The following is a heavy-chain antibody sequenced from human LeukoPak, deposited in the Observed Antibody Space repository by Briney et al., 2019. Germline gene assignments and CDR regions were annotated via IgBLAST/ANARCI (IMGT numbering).Heavy chain of an antibody. CDR2: ISSSGRTV. CDR1: GFTFSSYE. Sequence: GGSLRLSCAASGFTFSSYEMNWVRQAPGKGLEWISYISSSGRTVYSADSVKGRFTISRDNTKNSLYLQMNSLRDEGTAVYYCARNLRLDYWGQGTLVTVSS. V-gene: IGHV3-48*03. J-gene: IGHJ4*02. D-gene: IGHD4-17*01. CDR3: ARNLRLDY.